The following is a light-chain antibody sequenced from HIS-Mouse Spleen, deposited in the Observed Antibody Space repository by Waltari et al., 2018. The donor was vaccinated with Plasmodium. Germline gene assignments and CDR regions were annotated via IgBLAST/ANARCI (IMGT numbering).Light chain of an antibody. Sequence: QSALTQPASVSASPGQSITISCTGTSSDVGSYNLVSWYQQPPGKAPKLMIYEGSKRPSGVSNRFSGSKSGNTASLTISGLQAEDEADYYCCSYAGSSTWVFGGGTKLTVL. CDR1: SSDVGSYNL. CDR3: CSYAGSSTWV. V-gene: IGLV2-23*01. CDR2: EGS. J-gene: IGLJ3*02.